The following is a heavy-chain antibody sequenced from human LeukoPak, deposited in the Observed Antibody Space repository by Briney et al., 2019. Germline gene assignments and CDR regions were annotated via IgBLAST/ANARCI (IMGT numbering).Heavy chain of an antibody. D-gene: IGHD3-10*01. CDR2: INLSGYT. V-gene: IGHV4-34*01. CDR3: AREEALLLLSFDY. CDR1: GGSVNDYY. Sequence: PSETLSLTCAVYGGSVNDYYWTWIRQPSGTGLEWIGEINLSGYTNYNPSLKSRVTISVDTSKNQFSLKLSSVTAADTAVYYCAREEALLLLSFDYWGQGTLVTVSS. J-gene: IGHJ4*02.